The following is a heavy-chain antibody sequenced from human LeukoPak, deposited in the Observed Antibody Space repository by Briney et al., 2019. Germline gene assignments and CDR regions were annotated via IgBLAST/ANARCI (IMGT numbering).Heavy chain of an antibody. Sequence: PGGSLRLSCAASGFTFSSYGMHWVRQAPGKGLEWVAFIRYDGSNKYYADSVKGRFTISRDNSKNTLYLQMNSLRAEDTAVYYCAKDDYSYGYGNWFDPWGQGTLVTVSS. J-gene: IGHJ5*02. V-gene: IGHV3-30*02. CDR3: AKDDYSYGYGNWFDP. D-gene: IGHD5-18*01. CDR1: GFTFSSYG. CDR2: IRYDGSNK.